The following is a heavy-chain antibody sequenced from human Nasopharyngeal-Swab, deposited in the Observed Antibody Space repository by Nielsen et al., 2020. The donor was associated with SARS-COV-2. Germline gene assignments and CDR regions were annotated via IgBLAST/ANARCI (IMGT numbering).Heavy chain of an antibody. CDR1: GFTFSSYG. V-gene: IGHV3-23*01. CDR3: AKDKVRLLWFGRDYYYGMDV. Sequence: GESLKISCAASGFTFSSYGMHWVRQAPGKGPEWVSAISGSGGSTYYADSVKGRFTISRDNSKNTLYLQMNSLRAEDTAVYYCAKDKVRLLWFGRDYYYGMDVWGQGTTVTVSS. D-gene: IGHD3-10*01. CDR2: ISGSGGST. J-gene: IGHJ6*02.